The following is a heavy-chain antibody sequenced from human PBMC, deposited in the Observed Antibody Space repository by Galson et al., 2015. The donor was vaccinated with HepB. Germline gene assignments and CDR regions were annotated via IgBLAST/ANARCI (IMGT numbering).Heavy chain of an antibody. V-gene: IGHV3-73*01. J-gene: IGHJ4*02. CDR2: IRSKANSYAT. D-gene: IGHD1-26*01. CDR3: TRQPSGSYGGDFDY. CDR1: GFTFSGSA. Sequence: SLRLSCAASGFTFSGSAMHWVRQASGKGLEWVGRIRSKANSYATAYAASVKGRFTISRDDSKNTAYLQMNSLKTEDTAVYYCTRQPSGSYGGDFDYWGQGTLVTVSS.